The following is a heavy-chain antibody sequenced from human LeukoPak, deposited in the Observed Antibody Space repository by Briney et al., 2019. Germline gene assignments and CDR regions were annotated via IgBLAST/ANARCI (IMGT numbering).Heavy chain of an antibody. D-gene: IGHD4-17*01. CDR3: ASMTTVTTRWFDP. J-gene: IGHJ5*02. CDR2: IFYTGST. CDR1: GVSLSGNY. Sequence: SETLSLTCTVSGVSLSGNYWSWIRQPPGKGLEWIGYIFYTGSTNYNPSLQSRVTILLDTSKNQFSLKLSSVTAADTAVYYCASMTTVTTRWFDPWGQGTLVTVSS. V-gene: IGHV4-59*12.